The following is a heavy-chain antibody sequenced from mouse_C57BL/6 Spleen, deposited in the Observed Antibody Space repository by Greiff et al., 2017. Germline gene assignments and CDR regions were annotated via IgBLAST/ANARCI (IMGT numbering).Heavy chain of an antibody. Sequence: QVQLQQSGPELVKPGASVKISCKASGYAFSSSWMNWVKQRPGKGLEWIGRIYPGDGDTNYNGKFKGTATLTADKSSSTAYMQLSSLTSEDSAVYFCARGGVYYGNYGAMDYWGQGTSVTVSS. CDR2: IYPGDGDT. V-gene: IGHV1-82*01. CDR3: ARGGVYYGNYGAMDY. D-gene: IGHD2-1*01. J-gene: IGHJ4*01. CDR1: GYAFSSSW.